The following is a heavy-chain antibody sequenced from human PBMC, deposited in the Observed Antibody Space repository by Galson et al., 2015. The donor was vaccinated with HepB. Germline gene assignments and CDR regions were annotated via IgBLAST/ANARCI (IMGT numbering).Heavy chain of an antibody. CDR3: ATRLWFREPKGDVDY. CDR1: GYTLTELS. J-gene: IGHJ4*02. CDR2: FDPEDGET. D-gene: IGHD3-10*01. Sequence: SVKVSCKVSGYTLTELSMHWVRQAPGKGLEWMGGFDPEDGETIYAQKFQGRVTMTEDTSTDTAYMELSSLRSEDTAVYYCATRLWFREPKGDVDYWGQGTLVTVSS. V-gene: IGHV1-24*01.